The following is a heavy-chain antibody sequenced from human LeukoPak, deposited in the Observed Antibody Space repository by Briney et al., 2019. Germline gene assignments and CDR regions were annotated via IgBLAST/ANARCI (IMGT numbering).Heavy chain of an antibody. V-gene: IGHV3-23*01. CDR1: GFTFNNYA. CDR2: ISGSGGST. CDR3: AKVWQGITMIVVVPPFDY. J-gene: IGHJ4*02. D-gene: IGHD3-22*01. Sequence: GGSLRLSCAASGFTFNNYAMSWVRQAPGKGLEWVSSISGSGGSTYYADSVKGRFTISRDNSKNTLYLQMNSLRAEDTAVYYCAKVWQGITMIVVVPPFDYWGQGTLVTVSS.